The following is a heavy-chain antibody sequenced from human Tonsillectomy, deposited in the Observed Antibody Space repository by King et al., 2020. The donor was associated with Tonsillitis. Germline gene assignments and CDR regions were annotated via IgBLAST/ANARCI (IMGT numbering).Heavy chain of an antibody. Sequence: VQLVESGGGLVQPGGSLRLSCAASGFTFSSYEMNWVRQAPGKGLEWVSYISSSGSTIYYTDSVKGRFTISRDNAKNSLYLQMNSLRAEDTAVYYCARIRNNNFLAFDIWGQGTMVTVSS. J-gene: IGHJ3*02. D-gene: IGHD2/OR15-2a*01. CDR2: ISSSGSTI. V-gene: IGHV3-48*03. CDR3: ARIRNNNFLAFDI. CDR1: GFTFSSYE.